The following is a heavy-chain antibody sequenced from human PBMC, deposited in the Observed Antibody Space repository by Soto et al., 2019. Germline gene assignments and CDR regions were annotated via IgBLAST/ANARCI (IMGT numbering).Heavy chain of an antibody. D-gene: IGHD2-15*01. CDR2: IYYSGST. CDR1: GGSISSYY. V-gene: IGHV4-59*01. Sequence: SETLSLACTVSGGSISSYYWSWIRQPPGKGLEWIGYIYYSGSTNYNPSLKSRVTISVDTSKNQFSLKLSSVTAADTAVYYCARDGGGEFGGSCYPARCLDYWGQGTLVTVSS. J-gene: IGHJ4*02. CDR3: ARDGGGEFGGSCYPARCLDY.